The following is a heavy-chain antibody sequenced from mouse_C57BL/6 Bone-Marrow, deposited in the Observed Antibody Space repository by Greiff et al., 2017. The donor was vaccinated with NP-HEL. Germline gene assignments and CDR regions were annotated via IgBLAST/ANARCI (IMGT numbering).Heavy chain of an antibody. J-gene: IGHJ4*01. CDR2: IHPNSGST. V-gene: IGHV1-64*01. CDR1: GYTFTSYW. Sequence: QVQLQQSGAELVKPGASVKLSCKASGYTFTSYWMHWVKQRPGQGLEWIGMIHPNSGSTNYNEKFKSKATLTVDKSSSTAYMQLSSLTSEDSAVYYCASRPEGYYGSSLGDYWGQGTSVTVSS. D-gene: IGHD1-1*01. CDR3: ASRPEGYYGSSLGDY.